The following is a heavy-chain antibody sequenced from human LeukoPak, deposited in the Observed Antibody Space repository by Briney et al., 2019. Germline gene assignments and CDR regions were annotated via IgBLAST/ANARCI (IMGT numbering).Heavy chain of an antibody. CDR1: GFTFSSYA. V-gene: IGHV3-30-3*01. CDR2: ISYDGSNK. Sequence: GRSLRLSCAASGFTFSSYAMHWVRQAPGKGLEWVAVISYDGSNKYYADSVKGRFTISRDNSKNTLYLQMNSLRAEDTAVYYCARDRFRLVDEWELAYWGQGTLVTVSS. D-gene: IGHD1-26*01. J-gene: IGHJ4*02. CDR3: ARDRFRLVDEWELAY.